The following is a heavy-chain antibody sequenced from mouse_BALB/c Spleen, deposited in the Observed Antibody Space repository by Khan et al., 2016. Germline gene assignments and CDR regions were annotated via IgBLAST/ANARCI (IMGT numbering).Heavy chain of an antibody. CDR1: GYSITSDYA. J-gene: IGHJ4*01. CDR3: ARLSARYAMDY. V-gene: IGHV3-2*02. CDR2: INYSGST. Sequence: EVQLQESGPGLVKPSQSLSLTCTVTGYSITSDYAWNWIRQFPGNKLEWMGYINYSGSTSYNPSLKSRLSLTRATSTNPSFLQWNSVEPEDTATYSCARLSARYAMDYWGQGTSVTVSS.